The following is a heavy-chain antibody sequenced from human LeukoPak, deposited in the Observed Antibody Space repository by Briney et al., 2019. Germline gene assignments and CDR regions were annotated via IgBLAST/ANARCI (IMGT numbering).Heavy chain of an antibody. J-gene: IGHJ4*02. V-gene: IGHV4-31*03. CDR2: IYYSWST. CDR3: ASATEGFGELFPD. CDR1: GGSISSGGYY. D-gene: IGHD3-10*01. Sequence: SQTLSLTCTVSGGSISSGGYYWSWIRQHPGKGLEWIGYIYYSWSTYYNPSLKSRVTISVDTSKNQFSLKLSSVTAADTAVYYCASATEGFGELFPDWGQGTLVTVSS.